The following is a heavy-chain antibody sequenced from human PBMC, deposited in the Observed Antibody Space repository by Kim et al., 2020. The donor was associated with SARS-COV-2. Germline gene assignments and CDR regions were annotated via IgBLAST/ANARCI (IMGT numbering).Heavy chain of an antibody. J-gene: IGHJ6*01. CDR3: YFYDILTGYPDGMDV. CDR1: GGSISSSSYY. Sequence: SETLSLTCTVSGGSISSSSYYWGWIRQPPGKGLEWIGSIYYSGSTYYNPSLKSRVTISVDTSKNQFSLKLSSVTAADTAVYYCYFYDILTGYPDGMDVWG. D-gene: IGHD3-9*01. CDR2: IYYSGST. V-gene: IGHV4-39*01.